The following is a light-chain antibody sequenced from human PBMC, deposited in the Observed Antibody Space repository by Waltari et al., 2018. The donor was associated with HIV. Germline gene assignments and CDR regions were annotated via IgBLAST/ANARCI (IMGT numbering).Light chain of an antibody. J-gene: IGLJ2*01. CDR2: GNI. Sequence: QSVLPQPPSMSGDPGQRVTISCTGSTSNFGAGYDVHWYQQLPRATPRLLIYGNIYRPSGVPDRFSGSRSGTSASLAITGLQAEDEADYYCQSYDTSLGVVVFGGGTRLTVL. CDR1: TSNFGAGYD. V-gene: IGLV1-40*01. CDR3: QSYDTSLGVVV.